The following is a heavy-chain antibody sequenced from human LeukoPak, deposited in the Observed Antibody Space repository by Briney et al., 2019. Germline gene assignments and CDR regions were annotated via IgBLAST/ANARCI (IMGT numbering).Heavy chain of an antibody. CDR2: ISAYNGNT. D-gene: IGHD3-22*01. J-gene: IGHJ4*02. CDR3: ARDLQSYYDSSGYYAPFDY. CDR1: GYTFTGYY. V-gene: IGHV1-18*04. Sequence: ASVKVSCKASGYTFTGYYMHWVRQAPGQGLEWMGWISAYNGNTNYAQKLQGRVTMTTDTSTSTAYMELRSLRSDDTAVYYCARDLQSYYDSSGYYAPFDYWGQGTLVTVSS.